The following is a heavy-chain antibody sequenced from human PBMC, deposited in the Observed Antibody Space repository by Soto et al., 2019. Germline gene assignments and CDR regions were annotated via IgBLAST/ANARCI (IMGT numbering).Heavy chain of an antibody. Sequence: VQLVQSGAEVKKPGSSVKVSCRASGATFRSYAFTWVRQAPGQGLEWMGGFSPIFGSTIYARQFQGRVTITADDSASTAYMELNSLSSEDTAVYYCAGDYGVYDWYGMDVWGQGTTVTVSS. CDR1: GATFRSYA. CDR3: AGDYGVYDWYGMDV. D-gene: IGHD4-17*01. V-gene: IGHV1-69*01. J-gene: IGHJ6*02. CDR2: FSPIFGST.